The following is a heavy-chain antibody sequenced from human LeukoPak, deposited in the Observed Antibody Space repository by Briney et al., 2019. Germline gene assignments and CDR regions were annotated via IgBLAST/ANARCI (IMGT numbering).Heavy chain of an antibody. Sequence: GRSLRLSCAASGFTFSSYGMHWVRQAPGKGLEWVAVISYDGSNKYYADSVKGRFTISRDNSKNTLYLQMNSLRAEDTAVYYCAKAMVREYYYYYYGMDVWGQGTTVTVSS. CDR3: AKAMVREYYYYYYGMDV. V-gene: IGHV3-30*18. CDR2: ISYDGSNK. D-gene: IGHD3-10*01. J-gene: IGHJ6*02. CDR1: GFTFSSYG.